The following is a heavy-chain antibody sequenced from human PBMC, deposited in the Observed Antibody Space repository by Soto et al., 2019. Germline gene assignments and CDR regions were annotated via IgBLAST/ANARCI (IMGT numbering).Heavy chain of an antibody. Sequence: SETLSLTSSVSGNSVSDKTYYWSWIRQPPGKRLEWIGYVYYSGTTNYNPSLKSRVTISVDLSKNRFSLRLSSVTTADTALYYCARTTAVPNTLRSRYFFDYWGQGTLVTVSS. J-gene: IGHJ4*02. CDR1: GNSVSDKTYY. V-gene: IGHV4-61*01. D-gene: IGHD4-17*01. CDR2: VYYSGTT. CDR3: ARTTAVPNTLRSRYFFDY.